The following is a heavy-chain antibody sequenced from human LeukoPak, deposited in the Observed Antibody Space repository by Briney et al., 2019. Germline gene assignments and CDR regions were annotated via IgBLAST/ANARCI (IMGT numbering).Heavy chain of an antibody. CDR3: ARRNYDSSGYYYFDY. J-gene: IGHJ4*02. CDR1: GGSISSYY. V-gene: IGHV4-4*07. D-gene: IGHD3-22*01. CDR2: IYTSGST. Sequence: SETLSLTCTVSGGSISSYYWSWIRQPAGKGLEWIGRIYTSGSTNHNPSLKSRVTMSVDTSKNQFSLKLSSVTAADTAVYYCARRNYDSSGYYYFDYWGQGTPVTVSS.